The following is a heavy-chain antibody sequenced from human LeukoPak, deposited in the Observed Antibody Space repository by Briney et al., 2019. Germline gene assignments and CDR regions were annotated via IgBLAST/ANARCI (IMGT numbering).Heavy chain of an antibody. V-gene: IGHV3-23*01. CDR1: GFTFSSYA. D-gene: IGHD3-10*01. Sequence: GGSLRLSCAASGFTFSSYAMSWVRQAPGKGLEWVSAISGSGGSTYYADSVKGRFTISRDNSKNTRYLQMNSLRAEDTAVYYCAKDPLSYYYGSGSYYIDYFDYWGQGTLVTDSS. CDR2: ISGSGGST. CDR3: AKDPLSYYYGSGSYYIDYFDY. J-gene: IGHJ4*02.